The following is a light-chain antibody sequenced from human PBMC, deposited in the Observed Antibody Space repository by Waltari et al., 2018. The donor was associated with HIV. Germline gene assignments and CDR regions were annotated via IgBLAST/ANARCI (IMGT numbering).Light chain of an antibody. Sequence: EVVMTQSPATLLESPGKTANLSCRASRSVGSSLAWYHQKPGRGPSILIYGASSRASDVPPTFSGSGAGTDFSLSISSLRSDDLGIYYCQQYNTWPLTFGRGTTVEIK. CDR1: RSVGSS. V-gene: IGKV3-15*01. CDR2: GAS. J-gene: IGKJ1*01. CDR3: QQYNTWPLT.